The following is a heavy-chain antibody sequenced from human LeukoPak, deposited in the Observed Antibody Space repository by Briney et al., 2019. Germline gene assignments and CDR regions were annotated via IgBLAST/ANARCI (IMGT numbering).Heavy chain of an antibody. CDR2: IYPGDSDT. Sequence: GESLKISCKGSGYSFTTYWIGWVRQMPGKGLECMGIIYPGDSDTRYSPSFQGQVTISADKSIKTAYLQWSSLKASDSAMYYCARMTTPDNAFDIWGQGTMVTVLS. CDR1: GYSFTTYW. J-gene: IGHJ3*02. V-gene: IGHV5-51*01. D-gene: IGHD4-17*01. CDR3: ARMTTPDNAFDI.